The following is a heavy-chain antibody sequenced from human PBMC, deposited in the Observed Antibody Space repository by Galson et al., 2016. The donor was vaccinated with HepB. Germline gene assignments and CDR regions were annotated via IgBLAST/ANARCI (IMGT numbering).Heavy chain of an antibody. Sequence: SLRLSCAASGFSFSYYWMHWVRQVPGKGLVWVSRINIDGSRINYADSVKGRFTISRDNARSTLYLQMNRLRAEDTAVYFCASQGYGNFEDALDHWGQGTLVTVSS. CDR2: INIDGSRI. J-gene: IGHJ4*02. CDR1: GFSFSYYW. V-gene: IGHV3-74*01. D-gene: IGHD4-11*01. CDR3: ASQGYGNFEDALDH.